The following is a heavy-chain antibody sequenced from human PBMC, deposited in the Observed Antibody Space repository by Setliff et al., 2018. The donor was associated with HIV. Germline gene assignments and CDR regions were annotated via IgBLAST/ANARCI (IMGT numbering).Heavy chain of an antibody. CDR3: ARHIRDTDGDTPDFDY. V-gene: IGHV5-51*01. D-gene: IGHD3-3*02. CDR2: IYPDDSDT. Sequence: GESLKISCKGSGYTFSNYWIAWVRQMPGKGLEWMGIIYPDDSDTRYSPSFQGQVTISADKSISTAYLQWSSLQASDTAMYYCARHIRDTDGDTPDFDYWGQGTLVTVSS. CDR1: GYTFSNYW. J-gene: IGHJ4*02.